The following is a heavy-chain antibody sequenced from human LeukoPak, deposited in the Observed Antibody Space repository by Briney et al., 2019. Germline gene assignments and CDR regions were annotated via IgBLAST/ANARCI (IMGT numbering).Heavy chain of an antibody. J-gene: IGHJ3*02. V-gene: IGHV1-2*02. CDR2: INPNSGGT. CDR1: GYTFTGYY. Sequence: GASVKVSCKASGYTFTGYYMHWVRQAPGQGLEWMGWINPNSGGTNYAQKFQGRVTMTRDTSISTAYMELSRLRSDDTAVYYCAKGGVRWEVTDPFDIWGQGTMVTVSS. D-gene: IGHD1-26*01. CDR3: AKGGVRWEVTDPFDI.